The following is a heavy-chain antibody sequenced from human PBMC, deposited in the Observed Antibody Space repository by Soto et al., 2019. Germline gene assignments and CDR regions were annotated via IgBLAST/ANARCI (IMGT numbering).Heavy chain of an antibody. CDR3: ARRYGDYLLITFDY. V-gene: IGHV1-8*01. CDR1: GYTFTSYD. D-gene: IGHD4-17*01. Sequence: ASVKVSCKASGYTFTSYDINWVRPATGQGLEWMGWMNPNSGNTGYAQKFQGRVTMTRNTSISTAYMELSSLRSEDTAVYYCARRYGDYLLITFDYWGQGTLVTVSS. CDR2: MNPNSGNT. J-gene: IGHJ4*02.